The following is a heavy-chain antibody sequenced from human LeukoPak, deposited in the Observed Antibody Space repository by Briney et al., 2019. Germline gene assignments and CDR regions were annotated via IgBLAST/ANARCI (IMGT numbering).Heavy chain of an antibody. V-gene: IGHV3-30*07. CDR3: VGSYYKYYFDY. Sequence: SVRGRFTISRDNSKNTLYLQMNSLRAEDTAVYYCVGSYYKYYFDYWGQGTLVTVSS. J-gene: IGHJ4*02. D-gene: IGHD3-10*01.